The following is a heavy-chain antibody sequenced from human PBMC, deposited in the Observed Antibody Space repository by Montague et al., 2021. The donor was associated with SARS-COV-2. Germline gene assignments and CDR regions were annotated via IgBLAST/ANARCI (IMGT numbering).Heavy chain of an antibody. J-gene: IGHJ4*02. CDR3: ARLQGGRRLMDY. CDR2: IPEIGNT. Sequence: SETLSLTCTVSGGPINGYYWGWIRQPPGKALEYIAYIPEIGNTHRNPALKSRVTIPVDPSRNQFYLDLNSVTAADTAVYYCARLQGGRRLMDYWGQGTLVTVPP. D-gene: IGHD5-12*01. CDR1: GGPINGYY. V-gene: IGHV4-59*01.